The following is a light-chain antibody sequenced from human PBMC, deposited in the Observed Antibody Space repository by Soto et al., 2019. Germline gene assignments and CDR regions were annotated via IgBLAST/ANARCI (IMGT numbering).Light chain of an antibody. Sequence: DIQMTQSPSTLSASIGDRVTITCRASQSINNWLAWYQQKPGKAPKLLIYDASSLESGVPSRFSGSHSGTEFALTISSLQPDDFATYHCQQYHSYPLTFGGGTKVEIK. CDR2: DAS. CDR1: QSINNW. J-gene: IGKJ4*01. V-gene: IGKV1-5*01. CDR3: QQYHSYPLT.